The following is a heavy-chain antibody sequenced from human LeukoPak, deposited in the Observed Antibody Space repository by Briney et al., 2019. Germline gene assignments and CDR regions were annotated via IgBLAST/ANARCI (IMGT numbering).Heavy chain of an antibody. Sequence: GGSLRLSCAASGFTFSSYDMHWVRQATGKGLEWVSAVCTAGDTYYPGSVKGRFTISRENAKNSLFLQMNSLRVGDTAVYYCARSHLYYGSGIDYWGQGTLVTVSS. CDR1: GFTFSSYD. D-gene: IGHD3-10*01. J-gene: IGHJ4*02. V-gene: IGHV3-13*01. CDR3: ARSHLYYGSGIDY. CDR2: VCTAGDT.